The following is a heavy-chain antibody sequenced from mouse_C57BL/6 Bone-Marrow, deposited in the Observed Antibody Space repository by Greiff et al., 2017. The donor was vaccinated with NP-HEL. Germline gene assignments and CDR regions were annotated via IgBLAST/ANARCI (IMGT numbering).Heavy chain of an antibody. CDR2: ISDGGSYT. V-gene: IGHV5-4*03. J-gene: IGHJ4*01. Sequence: EVKLVESGGGLVKPGGSLKLSCAASGFTFSSYAMSWVRQTPEKRLEWVATISDGGSYTYYPDNVKGRFTISRDNAKNNLYLQMSHLTSKDTAMYYCARVYWGFYAMDYWGQGTSVTVSS. D-gene: IGHD2-1*01. CDR3: ARVYWGFYAMDY. CDR1: GFTFSSYA.